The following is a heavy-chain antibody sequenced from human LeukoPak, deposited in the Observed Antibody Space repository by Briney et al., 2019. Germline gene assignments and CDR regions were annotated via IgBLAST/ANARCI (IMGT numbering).Heavy chain of an antibody. J-gene: IGHJ3*02. V-gene: IGHV1-2*02. CDR1: GYTFTGYY. CDR2: INPNSGGT. D-gene: IGHD3-16*02. CDR3: ASTLLRLGELSLSAFDI. Sequence: ASVKVSCKASGYTFTGYYMHWVRQAPGQGLEWMGWINPNSGGTNYAQKFQGRVTMTRDTSISTAYMELSRLRSDDTAVYYCASTLLRLGELSLSAFDIWGQGTMVTVSS.